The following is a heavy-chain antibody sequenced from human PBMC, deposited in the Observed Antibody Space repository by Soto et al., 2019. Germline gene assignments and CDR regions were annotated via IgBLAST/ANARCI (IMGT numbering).Heavy chain of an antibody. CDR2: MSGRGTTI. Sequence: QVQLVESGGGLVTPGGSLRLSGAASGFRFSDYYMSWVRQAPGKGLEWVSYMSGRGTTIYYADSVKGRFTISRDNAKNSLFLQMDNVRAEDTAVYYCARYSFGYVDYWGQGILVTVSS. CDR1: GFRFSDYY. D-gene: IGHD3-22*01. CDR3: ARYSFGYVDY. J-gene: IGHJ4*02. V-gene: IGHV3-11*01.